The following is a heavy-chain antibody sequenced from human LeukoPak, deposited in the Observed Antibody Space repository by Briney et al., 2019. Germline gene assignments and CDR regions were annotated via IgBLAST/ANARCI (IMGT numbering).Heavy chain of an antibody. Sequence: GGSLRLSCAASGFTFSSYAMSWVRQAPGKGLEWVSAISGNGGATYYADSVKGRFTISRDNSKNTLYLQMNSLRAEDTAVYYCAKDYYYDSSGYPYYFDYWGQGTLVTVSS. D-gene: IGHD3-22*01. J-gene: IGHJ4*02. CDR3: AKDYYYDSSGYPYYFDY. CDR1: GFTFSSYA. CDR2: ISGNGGAT. V-gene: IGHV3-23*01.